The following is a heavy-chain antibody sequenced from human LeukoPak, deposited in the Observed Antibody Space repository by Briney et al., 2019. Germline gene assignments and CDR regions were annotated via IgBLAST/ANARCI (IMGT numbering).Heavy chain of an antibody. CDR2: IYDSGST. CDR1: GGSIRSSYYY. Sequence: SETLSLTCTVSGGSIRSSYYYWGWIRQPPGKGLEWIGSIYDSGSTYYNPSLKSRVTISVDTSKNQFSLKLNSVTAADTAVYYCARGSFGIAVAGTFDYWGQGTLVTVSS. J-gene: IGHJ4*02. CDR3: ARGSFGIAVAGTFDY. D-gene: IGHD6-19*01. V-gene: IGHV4-39*01.